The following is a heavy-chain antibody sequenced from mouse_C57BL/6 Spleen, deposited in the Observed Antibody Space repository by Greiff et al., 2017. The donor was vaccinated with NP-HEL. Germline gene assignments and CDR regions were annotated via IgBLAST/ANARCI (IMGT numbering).Heavy chain of an antibody. CDR3: ARNPFLATGD. D-gene: IGHD1-1*01. CDR2: IYPGDGDT. Sequence: QVQLQQSGPELVKPGASVKISCKASGYAFSSSWMNWVKQRPGKGLEWIGRIYPGDGDTNYNGKFKGKATLTADKSSSTAYMQLSSLTSEDSAVYFCARNPFLATGDWGTGTTLTVSS. V-gene: IGHV1-82*01. J-gene: IGHJ2*01. CDR1: GYAFSSSW.